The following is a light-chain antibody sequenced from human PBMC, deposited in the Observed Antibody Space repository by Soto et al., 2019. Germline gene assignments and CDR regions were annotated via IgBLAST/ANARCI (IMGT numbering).Light chain of an antibody. Sequence: QSALSQPASVSGSPGQSITIFCTGSSSDVGGFNYVSWHQQHPGKAPKVMIYDVSNRPSGVSSRFSGSKSGNTASLTISGLQAEVEADYYCSSYTRSATYVFGAGTKLTVL. J-gene: IGLJ1*01. CDR3: SSYTRSATYV. V-gene: IGLV2-14*03. CDR1: SSDVGGFNY. CDR2: DVS.